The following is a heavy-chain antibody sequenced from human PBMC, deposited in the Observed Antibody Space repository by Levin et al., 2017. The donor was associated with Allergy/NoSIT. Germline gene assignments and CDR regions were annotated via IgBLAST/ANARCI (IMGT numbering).Heavy chain of an antibody. Sequence: GGSLRLSCVGSGFTFNDYAMHWVRQPPGKGLEWVSIINWNSGTIAYADSVKGRFTVSRDNAKNSLFLEMNSLRTEDTALYYCVSDVYLGQWPPQYTMDVWGQGTAVTVS. CDR3: VSDVYLGQWPPQYTMDV. CDR2: INWNSGTI. J-gene: IGHJ6*02. V-gene: IGHV3-9*01. D-gene: IGHD6-19*01. CDR1: GFTFNDYA.